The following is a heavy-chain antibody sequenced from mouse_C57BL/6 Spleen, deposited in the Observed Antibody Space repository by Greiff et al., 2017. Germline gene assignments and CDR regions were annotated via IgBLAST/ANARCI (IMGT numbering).Heavy chain of an antibody. Sequence: QVQLQQSGAELAKPGASVKLSCKASGYTFTSYWMHWVKQRPGQGLEWIGYINPSSGYTTYNQKFKDKATLTADKSSSTAYMQLSSLQYEDSAVYYCARFYYDYGYYFDYWGQGTTLTVSS. CDR1: GYTFTSYW. D-gene: IGHD2-4*01. CDR2: INPSSGYT. CDR3: ARFYYDYGYYFDY. J-gene: IGHJ2*01. V-gene: IGHV1-7*01.